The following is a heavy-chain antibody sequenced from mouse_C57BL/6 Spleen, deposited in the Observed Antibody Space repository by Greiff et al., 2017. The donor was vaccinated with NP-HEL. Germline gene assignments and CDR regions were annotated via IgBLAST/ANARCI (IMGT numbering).Heavy chain of an antibody. CDR2: IYPSDSET. CDR1: GYTFTSYW. D-gene: IGHD1-1*01. J-gene: IGHJ2*01. Sequence: VQLQQPGAELVRPGSSVKLSCKASGYTFTSYWMDWVTQRPGQGLEWIGNIYPSDSETHYNQKFKDKATLTVDKSSSTAYMQLSSLTSEDSAVYYCARDYYGSSYYFDYWGQGTTLTVSS. CDR3: ARDYYGSSYYFDY. V-gene: IGHV1-61*01.